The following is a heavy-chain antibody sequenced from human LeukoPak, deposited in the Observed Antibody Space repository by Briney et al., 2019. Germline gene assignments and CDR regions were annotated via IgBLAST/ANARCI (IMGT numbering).Heavy chain of an antibody. J-gene: IGHJ4*02. V-gene: IGHV3-21*01. CDR1: GFTYSLYN. CDR2: ISNSRKDI. D-gene: IGHD2-15*01. Sequence: GRTLRLSRAVSGFTYSLYNMNWVPDAPGRGREGGSSISNSRKDIYCAESLRGRFTISRNNAKNSLFLQMNSLRAEDTAVYYCAREGRSISVWCSGGSCYDFDYWGQGTLVTVSS. CDR3: AREGRSISVWCSGGSCYDFDY.